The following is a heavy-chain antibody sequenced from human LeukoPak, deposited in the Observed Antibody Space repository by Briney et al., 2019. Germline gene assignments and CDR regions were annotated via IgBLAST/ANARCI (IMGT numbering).Heavy chain of an antibody. CDR1: GGSISNYY. Sequence: SETLSLTCTVSGGSISNYYWSWIRQPPGKGLEWIGEINHSGSTNYNPSLKSRVTISVDTSKNQFSLKLSSVTAADTAVYYCARSEAAAGPLPSYFDYWGQGTLVTVSS. D-gene: IGHD6-13*01. CDR3: ARSEAAAGPLPSYFDY. CDR2: INHSGST. V-gene: IGHV4-34*01. J-gene: IGHJ4*02.